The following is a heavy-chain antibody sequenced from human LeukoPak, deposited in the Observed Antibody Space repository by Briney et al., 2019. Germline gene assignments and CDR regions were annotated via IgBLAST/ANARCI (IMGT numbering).Heavy chain of an antibody. D-gene: IGHD6-25*01. Sequence: SETLSLTCTVSGGSISSYYWGWIRQPPGKGLEWIGSIYYVGTTYYSPALKSRVTISIDTSRNQFSLKLSSVTAADTAVYHCARIXXASGEDYFDYWGQGTLVTVX. J-gene: IGHJ4*02. V-gene: IGHV4-59*04. CDR1: GGSISSYY. CDR3: ARIXXASGEDYFDY. CDR2: IYYVGTT.